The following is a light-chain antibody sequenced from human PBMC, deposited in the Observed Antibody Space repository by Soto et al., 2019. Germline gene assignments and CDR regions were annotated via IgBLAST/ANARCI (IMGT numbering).Light chain of an antibody. CDR1: QSISSY. CDR2: AAS. V-gene: IGKV1-39*01. J-gene: IGKJ4*01. CDR3: QQSYSTLALS. Sequence: DIQMTQSPSSLSASVGDRVTITCRASQSISSYLNWYQQNPGKAPKLLIYAASRLQNGVPSRFSGIGAGTDVTLTISSLHPEDLAAYYCQQSYSTLALSFGGGTKVEIK.